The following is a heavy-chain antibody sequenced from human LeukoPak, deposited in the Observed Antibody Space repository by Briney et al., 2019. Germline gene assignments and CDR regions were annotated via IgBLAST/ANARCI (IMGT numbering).Heavy chain of an antibody. CDR1: GFTFSSYN. V-gene: IGHV3-21*01. CDR2: ISSSSDNI. J-gene: IGHJ4*02. D-gene: IGHD4-23*01. CDR3: ANDGGDY. Sequence: GGSLRLSCAASGFTFSSYNMNWVRQASGKGLEWVSFISSSSDNIHYTDSVKGRFTISRDNAKNSLYLQMNSLRVEDTAVYYCANDGGDYWGQGALVTVSS.